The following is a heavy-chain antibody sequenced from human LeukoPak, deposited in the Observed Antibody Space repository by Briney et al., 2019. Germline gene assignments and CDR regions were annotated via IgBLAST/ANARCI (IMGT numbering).Heavy chain of an antibody. CDR2: IRYDESNK. J-gene: IGHJ5*02. V-gene: IGHV3-30*02. CDR3: ASMGGSGSYWGQWFDP. Sequence: GGTLRLSCAASGFSFSSYGMHWVRQAPGKGLEWVAFIRYDESNKYYADSVKGRFTISRDNAKNSLYLQMNSLRAEDTAVYYCASMGGSGSYWGQWFDPWGQGTLVTVSS. D-gene: IGHD3-10*01. CDR1: GFSFSSYG.